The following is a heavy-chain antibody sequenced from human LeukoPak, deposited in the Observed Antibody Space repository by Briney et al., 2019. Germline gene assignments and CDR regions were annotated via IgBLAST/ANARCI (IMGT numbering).Heavy chain of an antibody. CDR3: ARSVPATAILPPDY. D-gene: IGHD2-2*02. CDR1: GFIFINYY. CDR2: IIPIFGTA. V-gene: IGHV1-69*13. Sequence: SVKVSCKASGFIFINYYMHWVRQAPGQGLEWMGGIIPIFGTANYAQKFQGRVTITADESTSTAYMELSSLRSEDAAVYYCARSVPATAILPPDYWGQGTLVTVSS. J-gene: IGHJ4*02.